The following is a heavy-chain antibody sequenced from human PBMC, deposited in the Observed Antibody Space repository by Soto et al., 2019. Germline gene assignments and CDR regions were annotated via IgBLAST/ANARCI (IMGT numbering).Heavy chain of an antibody. CDR3: ARDVRFFEWSKDLLDY. J-gene: IGHJ4*02. CDR1: GYTFTDYG. Sequence: QVQLVQSGGEVKKPGASVKVSCKASGYTFTDYGITWVRQAPGQGLEWMGWISAYNGNTNSAQKLQGRVTMTTDTSTSTAYMDLRILRSDDTAVYYCARDVRFFEWSKDLLDYWGQGTLVTVSS. D-gene: IGHD3-3*01. CDR2: ISAYNGNT. V-gene: IGHV1-18*04.